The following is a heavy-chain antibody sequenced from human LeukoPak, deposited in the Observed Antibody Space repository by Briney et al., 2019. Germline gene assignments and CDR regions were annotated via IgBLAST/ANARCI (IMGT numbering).Heavy chain of an antibody. D-gene: IGHD6-6*01. CDR2: ISGSGGST. J-gene: IGHJ4*02. CDR1: GFTFSSYA. V-gene: IGHV3-23*01. CDR3: PKGNRYSSSGYFDY. Sequence: GGSLRLSCAASGFTFSSYAMSWVRQAPGKGLEWVSAISGSGGSTYYADSVKGRFTISRDNSKNTLYLQMNSLRAEDTAVYYCPKGNRYSSSGYFDYWGQGTLVTVSS.